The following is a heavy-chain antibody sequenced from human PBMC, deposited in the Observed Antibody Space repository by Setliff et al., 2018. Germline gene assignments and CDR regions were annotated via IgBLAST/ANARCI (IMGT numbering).Heavy chain of an antibody. CDR3: ARTCSGSGCYAGLES. CDR2: IWDDGGNN. D-gene: IGHD2-15*01. CDR1: GFTFSSYR. V-gene: IGHV3-33*08. Sequence: GGSLRLSCAASGFTFSSYRMHWVRQAPGKGLEWVAVIWDDGGNNYYADSVKGRFTISRDNSKNTLYLQMNSLRPEDTAVYYCARTCSGSGCYAGLESWGQGTPVTVSS. J-gene: IGHJ4*02.